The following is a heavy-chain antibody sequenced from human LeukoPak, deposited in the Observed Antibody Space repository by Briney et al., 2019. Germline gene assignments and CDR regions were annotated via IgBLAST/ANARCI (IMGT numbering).Heavy chain of an antibody. Sequence: GGSLRLSCAASGFTFSDYYMSWIRHAPGKGLEWVSYISSSGSTIYYADFVKGRFTISRDNAKNSLYLQMNSLRAEDTAVYYCARPPLYDAFDIWGQGTMVTVSS. CDR1: GFTFSDYY. CDR2: ISSSGSTI. V-gene: IGHV3-11*01. CDR3: ARPPLYDAFDI. J-gene: IGHJ3*02.